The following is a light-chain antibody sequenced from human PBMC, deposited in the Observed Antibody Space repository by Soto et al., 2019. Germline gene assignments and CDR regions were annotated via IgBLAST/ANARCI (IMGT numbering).Light chain of an antibody. J-gene: IGKJ2*01. CDR3: QQYSSYSVFT. V-gene: IGKV1-5*03. Sequence: DIEMTQSPSTLSASVRDRVTITCRASQNINAWLAWYQQKPGKAPKLLIYTASSLQSGFPTRFSGSCSGTEFTLTISSLLPDDLATYYGQQYSSYSVFTFGQGTRLEIK. CDR1: QNINAW. CDR2: TAS.